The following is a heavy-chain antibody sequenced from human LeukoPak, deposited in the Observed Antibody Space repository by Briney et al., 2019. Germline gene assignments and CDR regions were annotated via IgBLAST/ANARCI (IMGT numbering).Heavy chain of an antibody. CDR2: IYYTGST. J-gene: IGHJ4*02. V-gene: IGHV4-59*12. CDR1: GGFINGYY. Sequence: SETLSLTCTVSGGFINGYYWSWIRQPPGKGLEWIGFIYYTGSTNYNPSLKSRVTISVDMSKSQVSLRLSSVTAADTAVYYCARGRQLWLRYYFDYWGQGTLVTVSS. CDR3: ARGRQLWLRYYFDY. D-gene: IGHD5-18*01.